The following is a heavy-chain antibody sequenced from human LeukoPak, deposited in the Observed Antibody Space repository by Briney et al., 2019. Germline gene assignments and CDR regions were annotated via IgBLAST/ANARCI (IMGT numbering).Heavy chain of an antibody. CDR3: ARVLRYCSGGNCYSGGLGYMDV. J-gene: IGHJ6*03. CDR2: ISGSGGST. CDR1: GFTFSSYS. V-gene: IGHV3-23*01. D-gene: IGHD2-15*01. Sequence: SGGSLRLSCAAPGFTFSSYSMNWVRQAPGKGLEWVSAISGSGGSTYYADSVKGRFTISRDNTKNTLYLQMNSLRAEDTAVYYCARVLRYCSGGNCYSGGLGYMDVWGKGTTVTISS.